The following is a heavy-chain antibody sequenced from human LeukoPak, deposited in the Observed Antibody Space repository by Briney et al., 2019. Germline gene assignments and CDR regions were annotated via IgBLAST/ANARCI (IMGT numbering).Heavy chain of an antibody. CDR3: AREHKTFDC. CDR2: IRPDGGEQ. J-gene: IGHJ4*02. V-gene: IGHV3-7*03. Sequence: GGSLRLSCVASGLSLSNYWMNWVRQAPGKGLEWVANIRPDGGEQFYVDSVKGRFTISRDNADNSLYLQLTSRRPEDTAVYYCAREHKTFDCWGQVILVTVSS. CDR1: GLSLSNYW.